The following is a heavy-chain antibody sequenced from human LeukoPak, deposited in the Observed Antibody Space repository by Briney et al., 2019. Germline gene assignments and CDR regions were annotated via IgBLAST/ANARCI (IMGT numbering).Heavy chain of an antibody. CDR1: GFTFSSYV. Sequence: GGSLRLSCAASGFTFSSYVMHWVRQAPGKGLEWVAIISYDGSNEYYADSVKGRFTISRDNSKNTLYLQMNSLRAEDTAVYYCARVRNTMVRGVKVNEEYFDYWGQGTLVTVSS. J-gene: IGHJ4*02. CDR3: ARVRNTMVRGVKVNEEYFDY. CDR2: ISYDGSNE. V-gene: IGHV3-30*14. D-gene: IGHD3-10*01.